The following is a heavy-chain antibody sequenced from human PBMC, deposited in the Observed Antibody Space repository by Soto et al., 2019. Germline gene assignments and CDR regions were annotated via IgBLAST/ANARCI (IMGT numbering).Heavy chain of an antibody. J-gene: IGHJ4*02. CDR3: ARALAAPFRFDY. CDR2: ISSSSYI. CDR1: GFTFISYS. V-gene: IGHV3-21*01. D-gene: IGHD6-13*01. Sequence: GGSLRLSCAASGFTFISYSMNWVRQAPGKGLEWVSSISSSSYIYYADSVKGRFTISRDNAKNSLYLQMNSLRAEDTAVYYCARALAAPFRFDYWGQGTLVTVSS.